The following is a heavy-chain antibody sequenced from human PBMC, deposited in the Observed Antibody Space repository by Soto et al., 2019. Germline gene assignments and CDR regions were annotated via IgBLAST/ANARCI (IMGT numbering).Heavy chain of an antibody. V-gene: IGHV3-15*01. Sequence: EVQLVESGGGLVKPGGSLRLSCAASGFTFSNAWMNWVRQAPGKGLERVGRIKSKSDGETTDYAAPVKGRFTISRDDSKNTLYLQMNSLKTEDTAVYYCTTGLTYYYDSSGYYWAGGMDVWGQGITVTVSS. CDR1: GFTFSNAW. CDR2: IKSKSDGETT. J-gene: IGHJ6*02. D-gene: IGHD3-22*01. CDR3: TTGLTYYYDSSGYYWAGGMDV.